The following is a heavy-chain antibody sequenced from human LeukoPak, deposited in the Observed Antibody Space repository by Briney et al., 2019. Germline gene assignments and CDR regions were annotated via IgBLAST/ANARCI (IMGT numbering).Heavy chain of an antibody. V-gene: IGHV3-21*01. D-gene: IGHD7-27*01. J-gene: IGHJ4*02. Sequence: PGGSLRLSCAASGFTFSENSMNWVRQAPGKGLEWVSSITRDSGLTYYADSVKGRFTISRDNAQNSLYLQMDSLRVEDTAVYYCAGSLGPLTEYWGQGTLVTVSS. CDR1: GFTFSENS. CDR2: ITRDSGLT. CDR3: AGSLGPLTEY.